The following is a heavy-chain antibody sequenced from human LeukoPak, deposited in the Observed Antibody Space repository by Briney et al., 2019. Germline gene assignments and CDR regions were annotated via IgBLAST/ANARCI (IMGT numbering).Heavy chain of an antibody. Sequence: SETLSLTCAVYGGSFSGYYWGWIRQPPGKGLEWIGSIYYSGSTYYNPSLKSRVTISVDMSKNQFSLKLSSVTAADTAVYYCARGSGSSWYDWFDPWGQGTLVTVSS. CDR2: IYYSGST. D-gene: IGHD6-13*01. CDR3: ARGSGSSWYDWFDP. V-gene: IGHV4-34*01. CDR1: GGSFSGYY. J-gene: IGHJ5*02.